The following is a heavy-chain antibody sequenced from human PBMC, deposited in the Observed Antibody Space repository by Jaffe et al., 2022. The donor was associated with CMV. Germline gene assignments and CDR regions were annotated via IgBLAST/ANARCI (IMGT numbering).Heavy chain of an antibody. V-gene: IGHV3-23*04. CDR3: ANAHVLRFLEWLLPGVY. Sequence: EVQLVESGGGLVQPGGSLRLSCAASGFTFSSYAMSWVRQAPGKGLEWVSAISGSGGSTYYADSVKGRFTISRDNSKNTLYLQMNSLRAEDTAVYYCANAHVLRFLEWLLPGVYWGQGTLVTVSS. J-gene: IGHJ4*02. D-gene: IGHD3-3*01. CDR2: ISGSGGST. CDR1: GFTFSSYA.